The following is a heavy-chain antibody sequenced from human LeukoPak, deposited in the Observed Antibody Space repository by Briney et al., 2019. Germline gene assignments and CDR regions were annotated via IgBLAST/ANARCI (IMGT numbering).Heavy chain of an antibody. D-gene: IGHD3-16*01. CDR2: IYYSGST. Sequence: SETLCLTCTVSGGSISSSSYYWGWIRQPPGKGLEWIGSIYYSGSTYYNPSLKSRVTISVDTSKNQFSLKLSSVTAADTAVYYCARRSMITFGGVDYWGQGTLVTVSS. J-gene: IGHJ4*02. CDR3: ARRSMITFGGVDY. CDR1: GGSISSSSYY. V-gene: IGHV4-39*01.